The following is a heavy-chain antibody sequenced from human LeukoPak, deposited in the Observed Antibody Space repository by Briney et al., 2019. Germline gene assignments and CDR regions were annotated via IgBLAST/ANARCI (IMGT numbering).Heavy chain of an antibody. J-gene: IGHJ5*02. D-gene: IGHD3-10*01. CDR3: ARGLGSGSYYGS. V-gene: IGHV1-46*01. CDR2: INPGGGST. Sequence: ASVKVSCKASGYTFTSYYIHWVRQAPGQGLEWMGIINPGGGSTSYTQKFQGRVTMTRGTSTSTVYMELSSLRSEDTAVYYCARGLGSGSYYGSWGQGTLVTVSS. CDR1: GYTFTSYY.